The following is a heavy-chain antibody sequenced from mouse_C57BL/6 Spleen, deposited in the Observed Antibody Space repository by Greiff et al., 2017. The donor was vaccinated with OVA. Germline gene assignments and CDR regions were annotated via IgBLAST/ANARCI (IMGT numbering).Heavy chain of an antibody. CDR1: GFTFSSYA. CDR3: ATITTVENPFDY. J-gene: IGHJ2*01. Sequence: EVQLVESGGGLVKPGGSLKLSCAASGFTFSSYAMSWVRQTPEKRLEWVSTISDGGSYTYYPDNVKGRFTISRDNAKNNLYLQMSHLKSEDTAMYYCATITTVENPFDYWGQGTTLTVSS. V-gene: IGHV5-4*01. D-gene: IGHD1-1*01. CDR2: ISDGGSYT.